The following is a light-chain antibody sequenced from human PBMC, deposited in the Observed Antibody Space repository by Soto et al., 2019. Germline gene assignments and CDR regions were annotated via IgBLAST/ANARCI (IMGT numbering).Light chain of an antibody. J-gene: IGKJ3*01. V-gene: IGKV3-11*01. CDR3: QQRSNSGVT. CDR2: DAS. Sequence: EIVLTQSPATLSLSPGERATLSCRASQSVSSYLAWYQQKPGQAPRLLIYDASNRATGIPARFSGSESGTDFTLTISSLEPEDFAVYYCQQRSNSGVTFGPGTKVDIK. CDR1: QSVSSY.